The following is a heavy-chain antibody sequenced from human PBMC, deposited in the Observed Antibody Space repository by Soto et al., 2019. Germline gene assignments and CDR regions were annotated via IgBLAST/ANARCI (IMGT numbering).Heavy chain of an antibody. CDR1: GFTLSSNY. CDR3: GRPLTYSTGWPIDY. D-gene: IGHD6-19*01. Sequence: GGSLRLSCAASGFTLSSNYMTWVRQAPGKGLEWVSVIYSGGKTYYADSVKGRFTISRDNSKNTLYLQMNSLRAEDTAVYYCGRPLTYSTGWPIDYWGQGTLVTVSS. V-gene: IGHV3-66*01. J-gene: IGHJ4*02. CDR2: IYSGGKT.